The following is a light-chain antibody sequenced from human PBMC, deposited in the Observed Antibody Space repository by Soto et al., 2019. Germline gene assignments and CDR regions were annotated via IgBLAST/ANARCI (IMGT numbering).Light chain of an antibody. CDR2: GAS. CDR1: QSVSSN. J-gene: IGKJ2*01. Sequence: EIVMTQSPATLSVSPGDRATLSCRASQSVSSNLAWYQQKPGQAPRLLIYGASTRATGIPARFSGSGSGTEFTLTISSLQSEDFAVYYCQQYNNWPLYTLGQGTKLESK. V-gene: IGKV3-15*01. CDR3: QQYNNWPLYT.